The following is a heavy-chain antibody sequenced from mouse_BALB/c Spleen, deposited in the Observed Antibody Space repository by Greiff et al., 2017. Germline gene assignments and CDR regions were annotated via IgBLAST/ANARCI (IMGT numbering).Heavy chain of an antibody. CDR1: GYSITSDYA. CDR2: ISYSGST. D-gene: IGHD1-1*01. CDR3: ARSPLSITTVDY. V-gene: IGHV3-2*02. J-gene: IGHJ2*01. Sequence: ESGPGLVKPSQSLSLTCTVTGYSITSDYAWNWIRQFPGNKLEWMGYISYSGSTSYNPSLKSRISITRDTSKNQFFLQLNSVTTEDTATYYCARSPLSITTVDYWGQGTTLTVSS.